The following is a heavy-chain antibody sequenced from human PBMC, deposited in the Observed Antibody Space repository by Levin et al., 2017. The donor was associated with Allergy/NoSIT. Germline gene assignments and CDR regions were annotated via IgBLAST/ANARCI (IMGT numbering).Heavy chain of an antibody. Sequence: SETLSLTCAVYGGSFSGYYWSWIRQPPGKGLEWIGEINHSGSTNYNPSLKSRVTISVDTSKNQFSLKLSSVTAADTAVYYCARGSHGVRVVRGVIGMEKYYFDYWGQGTLVTVSS. D-gene: IGHD3-10*01. CDR1: GGSFSGYY. V-gene: IGHV4-34*01. CDR3: ARGSHGVRVVRGVIGMEKYYFDY. J-gene: IGHJ4*02. CDR2: INHSGST.